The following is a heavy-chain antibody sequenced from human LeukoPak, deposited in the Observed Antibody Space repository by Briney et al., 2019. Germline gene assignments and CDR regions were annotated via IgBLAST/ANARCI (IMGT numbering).Heavy chain of an antibody. CDR1: GGSISSSSYY. V-gene: IGHV4-39*01. CDR3: ARRVLANDAFDI. J-gene: IGHJ3*02. CDR2: IYYSGST. Sequence: PSETLSLTCTVSGGSISSSSYYWGWIRQPPGKGLEWIGSIYYSGSTYYNPSLKSRVTISVDTSKNQFSLKLSSVTAADTAVYYCARRVLANDAFDIWGQGTMVTVSS. D-gene: IGHD3-3*01.